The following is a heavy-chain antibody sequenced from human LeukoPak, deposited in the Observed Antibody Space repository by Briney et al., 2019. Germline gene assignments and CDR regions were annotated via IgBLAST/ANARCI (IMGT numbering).Heavy chain of an antibody. CDR1: GFTFSSYS. CDR3: ARDRSEDYYYYYGMDV. J-gene: IGHJ6*02. CDR2: ISSSSSYI. Sequence: GGSLRLSCAASGFTFSSYSMNWVRQAPGKGLEWVSSISSSSSYIYYADSVKGRFTISRDNAKNSLYLQMKSLRAEDTAVYYCARDRSEDYYYYYGMDVWGQGTTVTVSS. V-gene: IGHV3-21*01.